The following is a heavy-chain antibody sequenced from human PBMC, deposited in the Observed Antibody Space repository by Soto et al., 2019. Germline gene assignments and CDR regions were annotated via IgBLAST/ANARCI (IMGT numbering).Heavy chain of an antibody. D-gene: IGHD6-19*01. V-gene: IGHV1-3*01. CDR1: GYTFTRYA. CDR2: INAGNGNT. CDR3: ARDGAVADNSNFDY. Sequence: ASVKVSCKASGYTFTRYAMHWVRQAPGQRLEWMGWINAGNGNTKYSQKFQGRVTITRDTSASTAYMELSSLRSEDTAVYYCARDGAVADNSNFDYWGQGILVTVSS. J-gene: IGHJ4*02.